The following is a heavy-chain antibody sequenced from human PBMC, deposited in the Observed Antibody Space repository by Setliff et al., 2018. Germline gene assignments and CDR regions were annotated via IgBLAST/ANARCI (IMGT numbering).Heavy chain of an antibody. CDR2: IYYSGST. Sequence: SETLSLTCAVYGGSFSTYYWIWIRQPPGKGLEWIGSIYYSGSTNYNPSLKSRVTISVDTSKNQFSLKLSSVTAADTAVYYCAREGEAGNFDYWGQGTLVTVSS. CDR3: AREGEAGNFDY. CDR1: GGSFSTYY. V-gene: IGHV4-59*01. D-gene: IGHD6-19*01. J-gene: IGHJ4*02.